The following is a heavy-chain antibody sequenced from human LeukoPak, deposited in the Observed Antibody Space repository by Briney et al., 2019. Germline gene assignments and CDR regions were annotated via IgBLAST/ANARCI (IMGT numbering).Heavy chain of an antibody. Sequence: PSQTLSLTCTVSGGSISSDSYYWSWIRQPAGKGLEWIGRIYTGGSTNYNPSLKSRVTISVDTSKNQFSLKLSSVTAADTAVYYCARGGLSCSSTSCYGNWFDPWGQGTLVIVSS. V-gene: IGHV4-61*02. CDR1: GGSISSDSYY. D-gene: IGHD2-2*01. J-gene: IGHJ5*02. CDR3: ARGGLSCSSTSCYGNWFDP. CDR2: IYTGGST.